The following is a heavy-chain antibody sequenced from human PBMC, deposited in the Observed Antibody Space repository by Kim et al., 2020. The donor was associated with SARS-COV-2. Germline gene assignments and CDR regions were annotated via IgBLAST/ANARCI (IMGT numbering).Heavy chain of an antibody. J-gene: IGHJ4*02. D-gene: IGHD6-19*01. V-gene: IGHV4-34*01. Sequence: SETLSLTCAVYGGSFSGYYWSWIRQPPGKGLEWIGEINHSGSTNYNPSLKSRVTISVDTSKNQFSLKLSSVTAADTAVYYCARGWYSSGWYYITAFDYWGQGTLVTVSS. CDR3: ARGWYSSGWYYITAFDY. CDR2: INHSGST. CDR1: GGSFSGYY.